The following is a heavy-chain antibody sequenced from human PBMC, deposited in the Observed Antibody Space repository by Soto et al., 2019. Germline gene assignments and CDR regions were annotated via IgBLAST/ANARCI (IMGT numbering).Heavy chain of an antibody. J-gene: IGHJ4*02. CDR3: AKDQPPTYYYDSSGYYWGSP. V-gene: IGHV3-23*01. CDR2: ISGSGGST. D-gene: IGHD3-22*01. Sequence: GGSLRLSCASSGFTVSSYAMSWVRQAPGKGLEWVSAISGSGGSTYYADSVKGRFTISRDNSKNTLYLQMNSLRAEDTAVYYCAKDQPPTYYYDSSGYYWGSPWGQGTLVTVSS. CDR1: GFTVSSYA.